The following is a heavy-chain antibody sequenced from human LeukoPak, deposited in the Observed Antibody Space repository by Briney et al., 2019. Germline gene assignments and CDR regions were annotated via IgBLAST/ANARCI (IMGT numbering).Heavy chain of an antibody. V-gene: IGHV3-9*01. Sequence: GGSLRLSCAASGFTFDDYAMHWVRQAPGKGLEWVSGISWNSGSIGYADSVKGRFTISRDNAKNSLYLQMNSLRAEDTALYYCAKDSLSLGAFDIWGQGTMVTVSS. J-gene: IGHJ3*02. CDR3: AKDSLSLGAFDI. CDR2: ISWNSGSI. CDR1: GFTFDDYA. D-gene: IGHD3-16*02.